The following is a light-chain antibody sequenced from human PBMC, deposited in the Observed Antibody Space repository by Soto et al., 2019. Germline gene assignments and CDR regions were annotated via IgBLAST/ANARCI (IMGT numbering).Light chain of an antibody. CDR1: QDISNY. V-gene: IGKV1-33*01. Sequence: DLQMTQSPSSLSASVGDRVTITCQASQDISNYLNWYQQKPGKAPKLLIYDASNLETGVPSRFSGSGSGTDFTFTISSLQPADIATYYCQQYDNLAWTFGQGTKLEIK. J-gene: IGKJ2*02. CDR2: DAS. CDR3: QQYDNLAWT.